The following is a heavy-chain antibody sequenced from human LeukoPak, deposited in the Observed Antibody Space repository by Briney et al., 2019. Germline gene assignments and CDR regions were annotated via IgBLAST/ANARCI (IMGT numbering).Heavy chain of an antibody. V-gene: IGHV3-23*01. Sequence: GGSLRLSCAASGFSFTSYSMNWVRQAPGKGLEWVSTISGGGGSTYYADSVKGRFTISRDNSKNTLYLQVNSLRAEDTAVYYCAKGGKWDVTPFDYWGQGTLVTVSS. D-gene: IGHD1-26*01. CDR2: ISGGGGST. CDR3: AKGGKWDVTPFDY. J-gene: IGHJ4*02. CDR1: GFSFTSYS.